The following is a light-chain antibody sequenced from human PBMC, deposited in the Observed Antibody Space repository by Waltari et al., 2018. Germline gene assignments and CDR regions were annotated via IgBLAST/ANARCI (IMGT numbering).Light chain of an antibody. Sequence: VVTQSPDTLSVSPGERATASCRASQSVGDHVAWYHQRAGQPPRLLIYGASARATDIPARFSGSGSGTEFTLTISSLQSEDFAVYYCQQYDSWPPYTFGQGTKLEMK. CDR2: GAS. CDR3: QQYDSWPPYT. V-gene: IGKV3-15*01. CDR1: QSVGDH. J-gene: IGKJ2*01.